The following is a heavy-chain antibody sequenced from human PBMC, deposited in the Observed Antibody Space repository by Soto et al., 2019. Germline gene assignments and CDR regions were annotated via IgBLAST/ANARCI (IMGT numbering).Heavy chain of an antibody. D-gene: IGHD5-12*01. J-gene: IGHJ4*02. CDR2: ISGYDGYT. Sequence: QIQLVPSGDEVKKPGASVKVSCKTSGYTFSDYGVNWVRLAPGQGLEWMGWISGYDGYTKYVQKFQGRVTMTTDTSTSTAYMELRSLRSDDTAVYYCARDRLRLPLDYWGQGTLVTVSS. CDR3: ARDRLRLPLDY. V-gene: IGHV1-18*04. CDR1: GYTFSDYG.